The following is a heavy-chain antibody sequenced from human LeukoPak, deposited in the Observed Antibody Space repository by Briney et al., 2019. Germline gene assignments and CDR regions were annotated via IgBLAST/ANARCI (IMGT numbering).Heavy chain of an antibody. CDR1: GFTFSNAW. CDR3: TLASIAARGSFDY. CDR2: IKSKTDGGTT. V-gene: IGHV3-15*01. J-gene: IGHJ4*02. D-gene: IGHD6-6*01. Sequence: XGSLRLSCAASGFTFSNAWMSWVRQAPGKGLEWVGRIKSKTDGGTTDYAAPVKGRFTISRDDSKNTLYLQMNSLKTEDTAVYYCTLASIAARGSFDYWGQGTLVTVSS.